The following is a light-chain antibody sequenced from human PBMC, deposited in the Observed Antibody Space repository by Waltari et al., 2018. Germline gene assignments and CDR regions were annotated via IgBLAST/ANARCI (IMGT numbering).Light chain of an antibody. CDR3: QQRGNWIT. V-gene: IGKV3-11*01. CDR2: NAL. Sequence: EIVLTQSPGTLSLSPGERATLSYRASQSVHNYLAWYQQKPGQAPRLLIYNALHRATGIPARFSGSGSGTDFTLTISRLQPEDFGVYYCQQRGNWITFGQGTRLEIK. J-gene: IGKJ5*01. CDR1: QSVHNY.